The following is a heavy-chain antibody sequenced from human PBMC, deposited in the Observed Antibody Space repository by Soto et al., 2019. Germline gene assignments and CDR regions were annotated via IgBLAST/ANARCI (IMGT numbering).Heavy chain of an antibody. V-gene: IGHV1-69*02. CDR3: ARCNPHSGYENVFDY. D-gene: IGHD5-12*01. CDR2: IIPILGIA. Sequence: SVKVSCKASGGTFSSYTISWVRQAPGQGLEWMGRIIPILGIANYAQKFQGRVTITADKSTSTAYMELSSLRSEDTAVYYCARCNPHSGYENVFDYWGQGTLVTVSS. J-gene: IGHJ4*02. CDR1: GGTFSSYT.